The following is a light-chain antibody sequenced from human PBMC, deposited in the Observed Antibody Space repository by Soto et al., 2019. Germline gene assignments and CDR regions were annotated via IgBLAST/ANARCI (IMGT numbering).Light chain of an antibody. J-gene: IGLJ2*01. CDR1: NSDVGSYNL. V-gene: IGLV2-23*03. Sequence: QSALTQPASVSGSPGQSTTISCTGTNSDVGSYNLVSWYQQHPGKAPKLMIYEGSKRPSGVSNRFSGSKSGNTASLTISGLQAEDEADYYCCSYAGSSTFVVFGGGTKLTVL. CDR2: EGS. CDR3: CSYAGSSTFVV.